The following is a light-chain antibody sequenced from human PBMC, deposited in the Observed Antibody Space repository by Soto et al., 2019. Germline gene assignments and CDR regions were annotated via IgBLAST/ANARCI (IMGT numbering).Light chain of an antibody. CDR1: QSVSSN. CDR3: QQYNNWPPKYT. Sequence: EVVMTQSPATLSVSLGDRATLACRASQSVSSNLAWYQQKPGQAPRLLIYGASTRATGIPARFSGSGSGTEFTLTISSLQSEDFTVYYCQQYNNWPPKYTFGQGTKLEIK. V-gene: IGKV3-15*01. CDR2: GAS. J-gene: IGKJ2*01.